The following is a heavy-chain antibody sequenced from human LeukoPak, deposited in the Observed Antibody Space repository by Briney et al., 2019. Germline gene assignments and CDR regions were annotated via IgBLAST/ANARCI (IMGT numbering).Heavy chain of an antibody. CDR1: GGSFSGYY. D-gene: IGHD3-10*01. J-gene: IGHJ6*03. CDR2: INHSGST. Sequence: SETLSLTCAVYGGSFSGYYWSWIRQPPGKGLEWIGEINHSGSTNYNPSLKSRVTISVDTSKNQFSLKLSSVTAADTAVYYCARVPRGRISPFYYMDVWGKGTTVTISS. CDR3: ARVPRGRISPFYYMDV. V-gene: IGHV4-34*01.